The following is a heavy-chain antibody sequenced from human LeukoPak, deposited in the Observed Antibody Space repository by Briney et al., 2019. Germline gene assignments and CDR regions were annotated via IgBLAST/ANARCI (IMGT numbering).Heavy chain of an antibody. CDR1: RFTLSSYA. Sequence: PGGSLRLSCAASRFTLSSYAMTWVRQAPGKGLEWVSGIGDSGDSTYYADSVKGRFTIPRDNSKNTLYLQMNSLRAEDTAIYYCAKAGSYGDYLGYWGQGTLVTVSS. J-gene: IGHJ4*02. CDR3: AKAGSYGDYLGY. CDR2: IGDSGDST. D-gene: IGHD4-17*01. V-gene: IGHV3-23*01.